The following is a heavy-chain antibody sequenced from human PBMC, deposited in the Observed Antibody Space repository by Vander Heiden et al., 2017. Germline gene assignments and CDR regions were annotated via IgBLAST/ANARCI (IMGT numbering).Heavy chain of an antibody. CDR1: GFTFSSYA. D-gene: IGHD6-13*01. CDR3: ARAPVSQIIAAAGTGFDNWFDP. V-gene: IGHV3-30*01. J-gene: IGHJ5*02. CDR2: ISYDGSNK. Sequence: QVQLVESGGGVVQPGRSLRLSCAASGFTFSSYAMHWVRQAPGKGLEWVAVISYDGSNKYYADSVKGRFTISRDNSKNTLYLQMNSLRAEDTAVYYCARAPVSQIIAAAGTGFDNWFDPWGQGTLVTVSS.